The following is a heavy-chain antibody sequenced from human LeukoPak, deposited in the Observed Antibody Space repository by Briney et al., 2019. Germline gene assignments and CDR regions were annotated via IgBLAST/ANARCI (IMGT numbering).Heavy chain of an antibody. CDR2: ISYDGSNK. D-gene: IGHD6-19*01. CDR1: GFTFSSYA. Sequence: GRSPRLSCAASGFTFSSYAMHWVRQAPGKGLEWVAVISYDGSNKYYADSVKGRFTISRDNSKNTLYLQMNSLRAEDTAVYYCARDFEAVKNYFDNWGQGTLVTVSS. CDR3: ARDFEAVKNYFDN. V-gene: IGHV3-30*04. J-gene: IGHJ4*02.